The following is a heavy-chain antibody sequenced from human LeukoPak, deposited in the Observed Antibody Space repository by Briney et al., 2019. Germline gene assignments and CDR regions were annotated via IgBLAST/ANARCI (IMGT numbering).Heavy chain of an antibody. CDR1: GFTFSRYW. J-gene: IGHJ4*02. Sequence: GGSLRLSCGASGFTFSRYWMSWVRQAPGKGLEWVANIKRDGSEKYYVDSVKGRFTISRDNAKNSLYLQMNSLRAEDTAVYYCARGYGDYVRFWGYWGQGTLVTVSS. V-gene: IGHV3-7*01. D-gene: IGHD4-17*01. CDR3: ARGYGDYVRFWGY. CDR2: IKRDGSEK.